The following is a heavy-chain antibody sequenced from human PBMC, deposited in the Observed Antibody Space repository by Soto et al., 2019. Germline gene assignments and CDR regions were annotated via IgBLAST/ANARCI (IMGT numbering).Heavy chain of an antibody. V-gene: IGHV4-59*08. CDR1: GGSISSYY. D-gene: IGHD3-16*01. CDR2: IYYSGST. Sequence: TLSLTCTVSGGSISSYYWSWIRQPPGKGLEWIGYIYYSGSTNYNPSLKSRVTISVDTSKNQFSLKLSSVTAADTAVYYCARRWGRSFDYWGQGTLVTVSS. J-gene: IGHJ4*02. CDR3: ARRWGRSFDY.